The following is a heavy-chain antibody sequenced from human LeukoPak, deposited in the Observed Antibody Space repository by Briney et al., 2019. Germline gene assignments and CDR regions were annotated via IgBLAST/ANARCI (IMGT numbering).Heavy chain of an antibody. CDR2: IDGRSTAI. J-gene: IGHJ4*02. V-gene: IGHV3-11*01. D-gene: IGHD3-16*02. CDR3: ARGYRPYYFDY. Sequence: PGGSLRLSCTASEFAFGNFYMSWIRQAPGKGLEWVAYIDGRSTAILYADSVRGRFAISRDNSKNSLYLEMNSLTAEDTAVYHCARGYRPYYFDYWGQGALVTVSS. CDR1: EFAFGNFY.